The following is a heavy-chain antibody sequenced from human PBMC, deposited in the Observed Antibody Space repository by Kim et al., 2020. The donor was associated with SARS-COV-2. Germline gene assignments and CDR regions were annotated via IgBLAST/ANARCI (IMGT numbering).Heavy chain of an antibody. CDR1: GGTFSSYA. J-gene: IGHJ3*02. V-gene: IGHV1-69*13. CDR3: ARREADDCSSTSCYLMVVDAVDI. Sequence: SVKVSCKASGGTFSSYAISWVRQAPGQGLEWMGGIIPIFGTANYAQKFPGRVTITADESTSTAYMELSSLRSEDTAVYYCARREADDCSSTSCYLMVVDAVDIWGQGTMVTVSS. CDR2: IIPIFGTA. D-gene: IGHD2-2*01.